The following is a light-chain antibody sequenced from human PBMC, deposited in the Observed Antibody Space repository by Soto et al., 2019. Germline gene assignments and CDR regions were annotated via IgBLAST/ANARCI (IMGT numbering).Light chain of an antibody. CDR2: DND. V-gene: IGLV1-51*01. Sequence: QSVLTQPPSVSAAPGQKVTISCSGRNSNIGNKDVSWYQLFPGTAPKLLIYDNDRRPSGTPDRFSASKSGTLATLAITGLQTGDEADYYCGTLDSSLSVLVFGGGTQLTVL. CDR3: GTLDSSLSVLV. J-gene: IGLJ2*01. CDR1: NSNIGNKD.